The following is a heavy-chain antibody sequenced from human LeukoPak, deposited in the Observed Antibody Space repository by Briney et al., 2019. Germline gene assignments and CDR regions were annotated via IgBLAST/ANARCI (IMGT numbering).Heavy chain of an antibody. J-gene: IGHJ4*02. V-gene: IGHV3-23*01. CDR2: ISGSGGST. CDR3: AKDRSYRGWAYYFDY. Sequence: SGGSLRLSCAASGFTFSSYGMSWVRQAPGKGLEWVSAISGSGGSTYYADSVKGRFTISRDNFKNTLYLQMNSLRAEDTAVYYCAKDRSYRGWAYYFDYWGQGTLVTVSS. CDR1: GFTFSSYG. D-gene: IGHD6-19*01.